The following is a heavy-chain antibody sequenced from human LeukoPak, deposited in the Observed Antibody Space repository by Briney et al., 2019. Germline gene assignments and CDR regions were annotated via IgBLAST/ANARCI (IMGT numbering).Heavy chain of an antibody. Sequence: GGSLRLSCAASGFTFSSYWMHWVRQAPGKGLVRVSRIGGDDTRTIYADSVKGRFTISRDNAKNALYLQMNSLRADDTAVYYCARGAVFHAFDIWGQGTVVTVSS. CDR1: GFTFSSYW. CDR2: IGGDDTRT. V-gene: IGHV3-74*01. D-gene: IGHD5/OR15-5a*01. CDR3: ARGAVFHAFDI. J-gene: IGHJ3*02.